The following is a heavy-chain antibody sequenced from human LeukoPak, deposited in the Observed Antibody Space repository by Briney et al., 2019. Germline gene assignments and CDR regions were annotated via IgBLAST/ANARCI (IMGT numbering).Heavy chain of an antibody. J-gene: IGHJ5*02. D-gene: IGHD6-19*01. Sequence: SETLSLTCTVSGGSISSYYWSWIRQPAGKGLEWIGRVYTDGTTSYNPSLKSRVTISVDTSKNQFSLKLSSVTAADTAVYYCARHGATISGYSSGWLGWFDPWGQGTLVTVSS. CDR1: GGSISSYY. V-gene: IGHV4-4*07. CDR3: ARHGATISGYSSGWLGWFDP. CDR2: VYTDGTT.